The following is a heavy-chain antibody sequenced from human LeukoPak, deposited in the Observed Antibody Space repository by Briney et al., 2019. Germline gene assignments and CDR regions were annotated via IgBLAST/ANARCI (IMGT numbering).Heavy chain of an antibody. Sequence: GGSLRLSCAASEFDFSTHAMNWVRQAPGKGLEWVSSISSSSSYIYYADSVKGRFTISRDNAKNSLYLQMNSLRAEDTAVYYCARELVSYYYYYGMDVWGQGTTVTVSS. CDR3: ARELVSYYYYYGMDV. CDR2: ISSSSSYI. CDR1: EFDFSTHA. V-gene: IGHV3-21*01. J-gene: IGHJ6*02.